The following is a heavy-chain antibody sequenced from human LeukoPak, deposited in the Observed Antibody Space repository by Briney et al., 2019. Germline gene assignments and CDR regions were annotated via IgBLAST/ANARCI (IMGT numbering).Heavy chain of an antibody. CDR3: AREPRGSSSGFDY. CDR1: RFTFSSYS. Sequence: PGGSLRLSCAASRFTFSSYSMNWVRQAPGKGLEWVLYISSSSSTIYYADSVKGRFTISRDNAKNSLYLQMNSLRAEDTAVYYCAREPRGSSSGFDYWGQGTLVTVSS. V-gene: IGHV3-48*01. D-gene: IGHD6-6*01. J-gene: IGHJ4*02. CDR2: ISSSSSTI.